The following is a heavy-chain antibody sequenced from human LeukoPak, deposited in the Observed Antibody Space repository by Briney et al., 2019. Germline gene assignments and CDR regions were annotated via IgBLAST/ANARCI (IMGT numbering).Heavy chain of an antibody. CDR2: ISGSGGST. CDR1: GFTFSSYA. D-gene: IGHD3-10*01. CDR3: ARDRAPPTSWYFDL. V-gene: IGHV3-23*01. Sequence: GGSLRLSCAASGFTFSSYAMSWVRQAPGKGLEWVSAISGSGGSTYYADSVKGRFTISRDNSKNTLYLQMNSLRAEDTAVYYCARDRAPPTSWYFDLWGRGTLVTVSS. J-gene: IGHJ2*01.